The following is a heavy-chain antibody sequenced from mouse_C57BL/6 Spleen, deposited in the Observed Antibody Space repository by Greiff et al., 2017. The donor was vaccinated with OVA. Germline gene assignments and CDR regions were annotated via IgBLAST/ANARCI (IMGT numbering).Heavy chain of an antibody. CDR2: IDPSDSYT. CDR1: GYTFTSYW. Sequence: VQLQQPGAELVKPGASVKLSCKASGYTFTSYWMQWVKQRPGQGLEWIGEIDPSDSYTNYNQKFKGKATLTVDTSSSTAYMQLSSLTSEDSAVYYCARKEGRGFDYWGQGTTLTVSS. J-gene: IGHJ2*01. V-gene: IGHV1-50*01. CDR3: ARKEGRGFDY.